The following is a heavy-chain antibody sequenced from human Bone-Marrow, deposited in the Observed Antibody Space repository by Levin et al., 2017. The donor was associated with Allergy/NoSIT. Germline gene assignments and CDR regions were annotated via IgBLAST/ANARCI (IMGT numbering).Heavy chain of an antibody. CDR1: GYTFSSYA. J-gene: IGHJ4*02. CDR2: ISAYNGNT. D-gene: IGHD2-2*01. Sequence: ASVKVSCKASGYTFSSYAISWVRQAPGQGLQWVGWISAYNGNTNYPRKLQGRVTVTTDTSTSTAYMELRSLRSDDTAVYYRAKSGDCSSTSPCFSYDYWGQGTLVTVSS. CDR3: AKSGDCSSTSPCFSYDY. V-gene: IGHV1-18*01.